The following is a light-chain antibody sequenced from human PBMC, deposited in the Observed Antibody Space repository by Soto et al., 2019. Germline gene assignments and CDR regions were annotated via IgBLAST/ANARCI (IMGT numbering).Light chain of an antibody. J-gene: IGKJ2*01. CDR3: QQSYSTPQDT. CDR2: AAS. V-gene: IGKV1-39*01. CDR1: QSINNY. Sequence: DIQMTQSPSSLSASIGDRVIITCRASQSINNYLNWYQQKPGKAPKLLIYAASSLQSGVPSRFSGSGSGTDFTLTISSLQPEDFATYYCQQSYSTPQDTFGQRTWLQIK.